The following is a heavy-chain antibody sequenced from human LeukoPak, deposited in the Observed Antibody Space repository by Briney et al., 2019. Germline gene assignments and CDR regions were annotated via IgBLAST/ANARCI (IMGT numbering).Heavy chain of an antibody. CDR1: GFSFSSHW. CDR3: ARGLTARNWFDP. Sequence: GGSLRLSCAASGFSFSSHWMSWVRQAPGKGLEWVSVMYAGGSTYYADSVKGRFTISRDNSKNTLYLQMNSLRGEDTAVYYCARGLTARNWFDPWGQGTLVTVSS. CDR2: MYAGGST. V-gene: IGHV3-66*01. D-gene: IGHD1-20*01. J-gene: IGHJ5*02.